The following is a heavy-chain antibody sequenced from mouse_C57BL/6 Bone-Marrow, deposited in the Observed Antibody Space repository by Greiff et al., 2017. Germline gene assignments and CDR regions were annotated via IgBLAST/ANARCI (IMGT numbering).Heavy chain of an antibody. J-gene: IGHJ3*01. CDR2: IHPNSGST. D-gene: IGHD1-1*01. CDR3: ARRNPHYYGSSYPFAY. CDR1: GYTFTSYW. Sequence: VQLQQPGAELVKPGASVKLSCKASGYTFTSYWMHWVKQRPGQGLEWIGMIHPNSGSTNYNEKFKSKATLTLDKSSSTAYMQLSSLTSEDSAVYYCARRNPHYYGSSYPFAYWGQGTLVTVSA. V-gene: IGHV1-64*01.